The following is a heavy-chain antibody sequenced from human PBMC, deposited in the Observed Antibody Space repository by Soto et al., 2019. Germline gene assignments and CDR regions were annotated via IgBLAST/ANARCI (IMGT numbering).Heavy chain of an antibody. Sequence: QVQLQESGPGLVKPSQTLSLTCTVSGGSISSVGYYWSWIRQHPGKGLEWIGYIYYSGSTYYNPSLKSRVTISVDTSKNQFSLKLSSVTAADTAVYYCARANYCSGGSCYEGIDYWGQGTLVTVSS. CDR3: ARANYCSGGSCYEGIDY. CDR2: IYYSGST. J-gene: IGHJ4*02. CDR1: GGSISSVGYY. V-gene: IGHV4-31*03. D-gene: IGHD2-15*01.